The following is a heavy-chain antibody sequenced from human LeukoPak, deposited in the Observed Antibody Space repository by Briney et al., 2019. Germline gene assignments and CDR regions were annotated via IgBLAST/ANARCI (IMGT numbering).Heavy chain of an antibody. CDR3: ARRCRSSSCPLSFY. CDR1: GFTFSRYI. J-gene: IGHJ4*02. D-gene: IGHD2-2*01. CDR2: ISSSSSDI. V-gene: IGHV3-21*01. Sequence: GGSLRLSCAASGFTFSRYIMNWVRQAPGKGLEWVSSISSSSSDIYYADSVKGRFTISRDSAKNSLYLQMNSLRAEDTAVYYCARRCRSSSCPLSFYWGQGTLVTVSS.